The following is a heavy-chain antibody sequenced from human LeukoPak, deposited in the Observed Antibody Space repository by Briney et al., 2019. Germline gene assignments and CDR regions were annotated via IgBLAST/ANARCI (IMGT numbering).Heavy chain of an antibody. CDR1: GYTFTGYY. D-gene: IGHD6-13*01. Sequence: ASVKVSCKASGYTFTGYYMHWVRQAPGQGLEWMGWINPNSGGTNYAQKFQGRVTMTRDTSISTAYMELSRLRSDDTAVYYCARDVSAAAGNDYCGQGTLVTVSS. CDR2: INPNSGGT. V-gene: IGHV1-2*02. J-gene: IGHJ4*02. CDR3: ARDVSAAAGNDY.